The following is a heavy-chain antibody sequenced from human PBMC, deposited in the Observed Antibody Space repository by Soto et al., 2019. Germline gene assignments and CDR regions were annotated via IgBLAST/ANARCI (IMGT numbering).Heavy chain of an antibody. Sequence: KPWGTLSLTCTVSGGSVSNSYWGWIRQPPGKGLEWVAYVYYSGSTNYNPSLGSRVTISVDKSKNQFSLKMTSVTGADTAVYYCARGRSHEWQLPAQSFHYSGPALLVTLSS. CDR1: GGSVSNSY. J-gene: IGHJ4*02. V-gene: IGHV4-59*02. D-gene: IGHD1-26*01. CDR2: VYYSGST. CDR3: ARGRSHEWQLPAQSFHY.